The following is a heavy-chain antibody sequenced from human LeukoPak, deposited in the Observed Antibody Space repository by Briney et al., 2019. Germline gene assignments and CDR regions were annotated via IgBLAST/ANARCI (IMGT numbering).Heavy chain of an antibody. CDR3: ARGIAVAGRPFGY. CDR2: VYHSGST. D-gene: IGHD6-19*01. J-gene: IGHJ4*02. Sequence: SETLSLTCTVSGYSISSAYYWGWIRQPPGKGLEWIGSVYHSGSTYYNPSLKSRVTISVDTSKNKFSLKLSSVTAADTAVYYCARGIAVAGRPFGYWGQGTLVTVSS. V-gene: IGHV4-38-2*02. CDR1: GYSISSAYY.